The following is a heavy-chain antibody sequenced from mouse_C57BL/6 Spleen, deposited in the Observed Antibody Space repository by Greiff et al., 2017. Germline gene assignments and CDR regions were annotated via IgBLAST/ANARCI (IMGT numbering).Heavy chain of an antibody. J-gene: IGHJ3*01. CDR2: ISSGSSTI. Sequence: VHVKQSGGGLVKPGGSLKLSCAASGFTFSDYGMHWVRQAPEKGLEWVAYISSGSSTIYYADTVKGRFTISRDNAKNTLFLQMTSLRSEDTAMYYCARDSSGPWFAYWGQGTLVTVSA. CDR1: GFTFSDYG. CDR3: ARDSSGPWFAY. V-gene: IGHV5-17*01. D-gene: IGHD3-2*02.